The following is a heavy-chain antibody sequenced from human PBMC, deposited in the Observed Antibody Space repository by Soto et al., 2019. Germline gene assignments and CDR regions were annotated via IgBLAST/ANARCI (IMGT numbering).Heavy chain of an antibody. CDR2: ITSKKYGGTP. J-gene: IGHJ6*03. V-gene: IGHV3-49*02. D-gene: IGHD3-16*02. Sequence: APRKGLEWVGFITSKKYGGTPQYAASVKGRFSISRDDSKSIAYLQMNNLKTDDTAVYFCSSHPPESYRAYHSPLDVLGKRSTV. CDR3: SSHPPESYRAYHSPLDV.